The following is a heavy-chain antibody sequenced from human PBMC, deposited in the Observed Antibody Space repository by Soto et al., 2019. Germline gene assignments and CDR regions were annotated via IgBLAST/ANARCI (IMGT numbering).Heavy chain of an antibody. CDR3: ARDQGIAANLDY. V-gene: IGHV3-21*01. CDR2: ISYSTTHI. Sequence: GGSLRLSCAASGFTFSSYTMYWVRQAPGKGLEWVSSISYSTTHIYYADSVKGRFTISRDNAKNSLYLQMNSLRAEDTAVYYCARDQGIAANLDYWGLGTLVTVSS. J-gene: IGHJ4*02. CDR1: GFTFSSYT. D-gene: IGHD6-13*01.